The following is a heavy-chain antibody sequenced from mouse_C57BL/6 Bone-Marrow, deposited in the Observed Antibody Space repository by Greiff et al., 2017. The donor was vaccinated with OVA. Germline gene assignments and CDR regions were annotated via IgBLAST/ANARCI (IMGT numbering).Heavy chain of an antibody. CDR2: INPGSGGT. D-gene: IGHD1-1*01. CDR1: GYAFTNYL. J-gene: IGHJ2*01. CDR3: ARYKSDYGSSYEDY. Sequence: QVQLKESGAELVRPGTSVKVSCKASGYAFTNYLIEWVKQRPGQGLEWIGVINPGSGGTNYNEKFKGKATLTADKSSSTAYMQLSSLTSEDSAVYFCARYKSDYGSSYEDYWGQGTTLTVSS. V-gene: IGHV1-54*01.